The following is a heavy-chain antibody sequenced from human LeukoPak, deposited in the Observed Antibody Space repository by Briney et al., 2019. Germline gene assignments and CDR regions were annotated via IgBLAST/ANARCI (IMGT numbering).Heavy chain of an antibody. CDR2: IRNKANNYAT. J-gene: IGHJ4*02. Sequence: GGSLKLSCAASGFTFSVSAMYWVRQASGKGLEWIGRIRNKANNYATAYAASVKGRFTIPREDSKNTAYLQMNSLKTEDTAVYYCIYTSSSGVVYWGQGTLVTVSS. CDR3: IYTSSSGVVY. D-gene: IGHD6-6*01. V-gene: IGHV3-73*01. CDR1: GFTFSVSA.